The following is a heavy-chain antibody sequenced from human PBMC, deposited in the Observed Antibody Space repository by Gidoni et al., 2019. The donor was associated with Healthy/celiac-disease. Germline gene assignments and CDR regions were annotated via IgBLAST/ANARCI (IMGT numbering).Heavy chain of an antibody. Sequence: QVQLVQSGAEGKKPGASVKVSCKASGYTFTSYYMHWVRQAPGQGLEWMGILNPSVVSTSYAQKFQGRVTMTRDTSTSTVYMELSSLRSEDTAVYYCARPTRLPNAFDYWGQGTLVTVSS. CDR1: GYTFTSYY. V-gene: IGHV1-46*01. CDR3: ARPTRLPNAFDY. J-gene: IGHJ4*02. D-gene: IGHD5-12*01. CDR2: LNPSVVST.